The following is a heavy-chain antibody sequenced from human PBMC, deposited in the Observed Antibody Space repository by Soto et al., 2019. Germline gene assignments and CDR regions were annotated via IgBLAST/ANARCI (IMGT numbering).Heavy chain of an antibody. Sequence: SETLSLTCTVSGGSISSNYWTWIRQPPGKGLEWIGYVYNSGSTNYNPSLKSRVTISEDTSKSQFSLKVNSMTAADTAVYYCARYRREAVAGYTLDNWGQGTPVTVSS. V-gene: IGHV4-59*01. CDR3: ARYRREAVAGYTLDN. CDR1: GGSISSNY. D-gene: IGHD6-13*01. J-gene: IGHJ4*02. CDR2: VYNSGST.